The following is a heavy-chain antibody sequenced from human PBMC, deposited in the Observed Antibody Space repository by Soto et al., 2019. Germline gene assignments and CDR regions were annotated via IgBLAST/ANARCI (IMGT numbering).Heavy chain of an antibody. D-gene: IGHD2-15*01. V-gene: IGHV1-69*13. CDR3: VGVRSLYYFDY. CDR1: GGTFSSYV. CDR2: IIPIFGTA. J-gene: IGHJ4*02. Sequence: GASVKFSCKASGGTFSSYVISWVRQAPGQGLEWMGGIIPIFGTANYAQKFQGRVTITADESTSTAYMELSSLRSEDTAVYYCVGVRSLYYFDYWGQGTLVTVSS.